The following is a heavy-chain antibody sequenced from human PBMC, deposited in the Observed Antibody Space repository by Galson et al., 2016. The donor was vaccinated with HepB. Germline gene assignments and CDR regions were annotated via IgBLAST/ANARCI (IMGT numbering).Heavy chain of an antibody. Sequence: SLRLSCAASGFSFSDYAIHWVRQAPGKGPEWLSIISYGYSIYYADSVKGRFTISRDNSKNTVYLQMNNLRRDDTALYYCARDWGSSGWYNWFDPWGQGTLVTVSS. V-gene: IGHV3-30*04. CDR1: GFSFSDYA. D-gene: IGHD6-19*01. CDR2: ISYGYSI. CDR3: ARDWGSSGWYNWFDP. J-gene: IGHJ5*02.